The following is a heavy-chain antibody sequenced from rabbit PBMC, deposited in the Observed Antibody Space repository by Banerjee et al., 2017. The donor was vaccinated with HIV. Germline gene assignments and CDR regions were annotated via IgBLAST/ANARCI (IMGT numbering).Heavy chain of an antibody. CDR1: GFSFSNKYV. V-gene: IGHV1S45*01. CDR3: ARDLAGVIGWNFNL. Sequence: QEQLEESGGGLVQPEGSLTLTCTASGFSFSNKYVMCWVRQAPGKGLEWIACIYAGTAGTTYYASWAKGRFTISKTSSTTVTLQMTSLTAADTATYFCARDLAGVIGWNFNLWGQGTLVTVS. D-gene: IGHD4-1*01. J-gene: IGHJ4*01. CDR2: IYAGTAGTT.